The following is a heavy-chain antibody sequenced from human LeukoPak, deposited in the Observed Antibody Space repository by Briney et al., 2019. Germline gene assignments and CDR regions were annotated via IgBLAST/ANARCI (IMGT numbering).Heavy chain of an antibody. Sequence: GGPLRLSCAASGFTFSSYAMHWVRQAPGKGLEWVAVISYDGSNKYYADSVKGRFTISRDNSKNTLYLQMNSLRAEDTAVYYCARDGSWWELHSYYFDYWGQGTLVTVSS. CDR2: ISYDGSNK. CDR3: ARDGSWWELHSYYFDY. CDR1: GFTFSSYA. J-gene: IGHJ4*02. D-gene: IGHD1-26*01. V-gene: IGHV3-30-3*01.